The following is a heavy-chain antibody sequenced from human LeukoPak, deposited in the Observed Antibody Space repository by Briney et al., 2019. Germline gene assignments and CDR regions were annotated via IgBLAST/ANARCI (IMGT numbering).Heavy chain of an antibody. V-gene: IGHV4-34*01. J-gene: IGHJ4*02. Sequence: PSETLSLTCAVYGGSFSGYYWSWIRQPPGKGLEWIGEINHSGSTNYNPSLKSRVTISVDTSKNQFSLKLNSVTPEDTAVYYCARGQYSAHDYWGQGTLVTVSS. CDR1: GGSFSGYY. D-gene: IGHD4-11*01. CDR3: ARGQYSAHDY. CDR2: INHSGST.